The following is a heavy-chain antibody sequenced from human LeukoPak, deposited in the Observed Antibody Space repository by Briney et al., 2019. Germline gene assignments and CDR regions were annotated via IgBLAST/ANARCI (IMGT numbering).Heavy chain of an antibody. CDR1: GFIFSQYS. CDR2: IRSSSET. CDR3: ARDAGNSGYGCDL. Sequence: GGSLRLSCAASGFIFSQYSMNWVRQVPGKGLEWVSHIRSSSETFYADSVKGRFAISRDNARNSLYLQMNNLRGEDTAIYYCARDAGNSGYGCDLWGQGTLVTVSS. V-gene: IGHV3-48*01. D-gene: IGHD5-12*01. J-gene: IGHJ5*02.